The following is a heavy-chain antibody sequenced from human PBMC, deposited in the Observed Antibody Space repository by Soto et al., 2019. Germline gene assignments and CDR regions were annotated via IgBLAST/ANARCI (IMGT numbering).Heavy chain of an antibody. Sequence: GASVKVSCKASGYTFTSYGISWVRQAPGQGLEWMGWISAYNGNTNYAQKLQGRVTMTTDTSTSTAYMELRSLRSDDTAVYYCARPKPFGIAARRSGWWLDPWGQGTLVTVSS. CDR2: ISAYNGNT. CDR3: ARPKPFGIAARRSGWWLDP. CDR1: GYTFTSYG. D-gene: IGHD6-6*01. V-gene: IGHV1-18*01. J-gene: IGHJ5*02.